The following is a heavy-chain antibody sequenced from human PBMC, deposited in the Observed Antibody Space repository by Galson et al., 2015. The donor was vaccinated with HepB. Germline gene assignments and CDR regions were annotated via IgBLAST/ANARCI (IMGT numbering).Heavy chain of an antibody. Sequence: SLRLSCAASGFTFSSYEMNWVRQAPGKGLEWVSYISSSGSTIYYADSVKGRFTISRDNAKNSLYLQMNSLRAEDTAVYYCAKGDKQWLVRSGYYFDYWGQGTLVTVSS. J-gene: IGHJ4*02. CDR1: GFTFSSYE. CDR3: AKGDKQWLVRSGYYFDY. CDR2: ISSSGSTI. V-gene: IGHV3-48*03. D-gene: IGHD6-19*01.